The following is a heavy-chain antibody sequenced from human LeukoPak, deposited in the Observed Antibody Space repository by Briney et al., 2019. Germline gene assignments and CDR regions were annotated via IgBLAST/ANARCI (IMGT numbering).Heavy chain of an antibody. J-gene: IGHJ4*02. Sequence: SETLSLTCTVSGGSISSSSYYWGWIRQPPGKGLEWIGSIYYSGSTYYNPSLKSRVTISVDTSKNQFSLKLSSVTAADTAVYYCASPSRGSPYYFDYWGQGTLVTVSS. V-gene: IGHV4-39*07. CDR3: ASPSRGSPYYFDY. D-gene: IGHD1-26*01. CDR1: GGSISSSSYY. CDR2: IYYSGST.